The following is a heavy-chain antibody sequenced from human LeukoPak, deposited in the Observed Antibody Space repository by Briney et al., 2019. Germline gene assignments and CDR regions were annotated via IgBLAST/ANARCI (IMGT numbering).Heavy chain of an antibody. CDR1: GYTFTSYD. J-gene: IGHJ4*02. Sequence: ASVKVSCKASGYTFTSYDINWVRQATGQGLGWMGWMNPNSGNTGYAQKFQGRVTITRDTSITTAYLELSSLRSEDTAVYFCARGASRSFDYWGQGTLVTVSS. CDR2: MNPNSGNT. V-gene: IGHV1-8*01. CDR3: ARGASRSFDY.